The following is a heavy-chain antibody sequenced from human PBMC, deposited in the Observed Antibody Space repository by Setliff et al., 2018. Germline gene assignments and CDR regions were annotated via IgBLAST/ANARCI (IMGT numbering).Heavy chain of an antibody. CDR1: GFTFSSRW. Sequence: SLRLSCVVSGFTFSSRWMGWVRQAPGKGLEWVANLKPDGTEEYYVDSVKGRFTISRDNAKNSLYLQMNTLRAEDTAVYYCARDRGGATTRDLWGQGTLVTVSS. CDR3: ARDRGGATTRDL. J-gene: IGHJ5*02. CDR2: LKPDGTEE. V-gene: IGHV3-7*03. D-gene: IGHD1-26*01.